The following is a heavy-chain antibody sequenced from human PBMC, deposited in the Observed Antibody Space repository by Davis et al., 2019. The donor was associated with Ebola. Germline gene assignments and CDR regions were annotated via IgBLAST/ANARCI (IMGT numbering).Heavy chain of an antibody. Sequence: SETLSLTCAVYGGSFSTYYWGWIRQPPGKGLEWIGEINQSGSTNYNPSLKSRVTMSVDTSKNQFSLKLRSVTAADTAVYYCARSRFLEGLSPNYFDYWGQGTLVTVSS. D-gene: IGHD3-3*01. CDR3: ARSRFLEGLSPNYFDY. CDR1: GGSFSTYY. J-gene: IGHJ4*02. CDR2: INQSGST. V-gene: IGHV4-34*01.